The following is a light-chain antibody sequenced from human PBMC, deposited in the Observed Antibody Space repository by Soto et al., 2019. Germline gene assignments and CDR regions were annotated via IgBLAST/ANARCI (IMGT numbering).Light chain of an antibody. V-gene: IGLV1-40*01. CDR1: SSNIGAGYD. CDR2: VNS. Sequence: QSVLTQPPSVSGAPGQRVTISCTGSSSNIGAGYDVHWYQQLPGAAPKLLIYVNSNRPSGVPDRFSGSKSGTSASLAITGLQAEDEADYYCQPYDSSLSVVFGGGTKLTFL. J-gene: IGLJ2*01. CDR3: QPYDSSLSVV.